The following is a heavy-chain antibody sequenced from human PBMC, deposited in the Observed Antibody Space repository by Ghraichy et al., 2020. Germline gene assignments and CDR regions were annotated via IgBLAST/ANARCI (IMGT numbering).Heavy chain of an antibody. Sequence: LSLTCAASGFTFSSYSMNWVRQAPGKGLEWVSSISGSSNYIYYADSVKGRFTISRDNAKNSLFLQMSSLRAEDTAVYYCARVVWKAKSAFDIWGQGTMVTVSS. V-gene: IGHV3-21*01. CDR3: ARVVWKAKSAFDI. CDR1: GFTFSSYS. CDR2: ISGSSNYI. D-gene: IGHD3-16*01. J-gene: IGHJ3*02.